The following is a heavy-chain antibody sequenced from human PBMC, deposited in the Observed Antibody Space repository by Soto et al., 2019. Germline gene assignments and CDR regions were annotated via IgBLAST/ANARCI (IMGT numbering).Heavy chain of an antibody. J-gene: IGHJ5*01. D-gene: IGHD3-3*01. CDR1: GFRFGDYG. CDR2: ISTEPFGATT. CDR3: SRKVTLSGVVLPTHWFDS. Sequence: GGSLRLSCATSGFRFGDYGMSWFRQAPGKGLEWVGFISTEPFGATTQYAASVKGRFTITRDGSKSIADLQMNSLKTEDTAVYYCSRKVTLSGVVLPTHWFDSWGQGTLVTVSS. V-gene: IGHV3-49*01.